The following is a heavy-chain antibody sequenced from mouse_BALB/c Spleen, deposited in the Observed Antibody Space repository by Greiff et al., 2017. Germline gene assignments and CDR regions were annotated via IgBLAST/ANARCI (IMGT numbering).Heavy chain of an antibody. D-gene: IGHD2-14*01. CDR1: GFTFTDYY. V-gene: IGHV7-3*02. CDR2: IRNKANGYTT. CDR3: ARAYYYRYDENAMDY. J-gene: IGHJ4*01. Sequence: EVMLVESGGGLVQPGGSLRLSCATSGFTFTDYYMSWVRQPPGKALEWLGFIRNKANGYTTEYSASVKGRFTISRDNSQSILYLQMNTLRAEDSATYYCARAYYYRYDENAMDYWGQGTSVTVSS.